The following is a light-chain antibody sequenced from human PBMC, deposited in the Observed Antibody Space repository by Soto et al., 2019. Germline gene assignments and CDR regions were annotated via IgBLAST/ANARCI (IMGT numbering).Light chain of an antibody. CDR1: QSVSSY. Sequence: EILFTQSPATLSLSPGERGTLSCRASQSVSSYLAWYQQTPGQAPRLLIYGASNRDTGIPDRFSGSGSGTEFTLPISRLQPEDFSTYYCQQHGQWPITFGQGTRLEIK. V-gene: IGKV3-11*01. CDR2: GAS. J-gene: IGKJ5*01. CDR3: QQHGQWPIT.